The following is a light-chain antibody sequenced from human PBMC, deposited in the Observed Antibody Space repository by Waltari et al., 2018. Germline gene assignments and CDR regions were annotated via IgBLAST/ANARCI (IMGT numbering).Light chain of an antibody. J-gene: IGKJ4*01. CDR1: HSVSSN. CDR3: QQYNNGRHT. V-gene: IGKV3-15*01. Sequence: EIVMTQSPATLSVSPEERATLSCTASHSVSSNLAWYQQKPGQAPRLLIPGASTRATGFPARFSGSGSGTEFTLTISSLQSEDFAVYYCQQYNNGRHTFGGGTKVEIK. CDR2: GAS.